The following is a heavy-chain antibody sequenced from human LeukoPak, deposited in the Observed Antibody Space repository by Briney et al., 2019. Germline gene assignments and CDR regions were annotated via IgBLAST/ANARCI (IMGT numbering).Heavy chain of an antibody. CDR2: IGTSSTTI. CDR1: GFTIRGYT. CDR3: ARFAAGGSYYYYMDV. J-gene: IGHJ6*03. Sequence: GGSLRLSCAASGFTIRGYTMNWVRQPPGKGLAWVSNIGTSSTTIYYADSVKGRFTISRDNAKNSLYLQMNSLRADDTAVYYCARFAAGGSYYYYMDVWGKGTTVTVSS. V-gene: IGHV3-48*01. D-gene: IGHD6-25*01.